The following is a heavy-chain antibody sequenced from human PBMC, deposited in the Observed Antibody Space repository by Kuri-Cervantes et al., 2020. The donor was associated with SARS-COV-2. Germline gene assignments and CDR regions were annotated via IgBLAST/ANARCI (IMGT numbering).Heavy chain of an antibody. CDR1: GFTFSSYW. CDR2: IKQDGSEK. Sequence: GESLKISCAASGFTFSSYWMSWVRQAPGKGLEWVANIKQDGSEKYYVDSVKGRFTISRDNSKDTLYLQMNSLRAEDTAVYYCAKDSGWELLRLDYWGQGTLVTVSS. D-gene: IGHD1-26*01. CDR3: AKDSGWELLRLDY. J-gene: IGHJ4*02. V-gene: IGHV3-7*03.